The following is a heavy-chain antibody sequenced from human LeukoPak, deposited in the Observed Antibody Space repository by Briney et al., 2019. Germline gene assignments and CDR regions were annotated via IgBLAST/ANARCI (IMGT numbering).Heavy chain of an antibody. Sequence: GSLRLSCAASGLTFSSYAMSWVRQAPGKGLEWVSAISSSGYNTYYADSVQGRFTISRDNSKNTLYMQMNSLKVEDTAVYYCAKGGNIRILDYYYYMDVWGKGTTVTVSS. J-gene: IGHJ6*03. CDR2: ISSSGYNT. CDR3: AKGGNIRILDYYYYMDV. D-gene: IGHD2/OR15-2a*01. CDR1: GLTFSSYA. V-gene: IGHV3-23*01.